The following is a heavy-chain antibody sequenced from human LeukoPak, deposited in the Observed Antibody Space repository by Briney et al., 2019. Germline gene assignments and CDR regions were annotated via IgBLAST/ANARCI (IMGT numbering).Heavy chain of an antibody. CDR1: GDSISGYY. CDR3: ARRGIGSSWVLDP. J-gene: IGHJ5*02. CDR2: IHYSGST. Sequence: SETLSLTCTVSGDSISGYYWSWLRQPPGKGLEWIGFIHYSGSTDYNPSLKSRVTISVDTPKNQFSLKLNSVTAADTAVYFCARRGIGSSWVLDPWGQGTLVTVSS. V-gene: IGHV4-59*01. D-gene: IGHD3-10*01.